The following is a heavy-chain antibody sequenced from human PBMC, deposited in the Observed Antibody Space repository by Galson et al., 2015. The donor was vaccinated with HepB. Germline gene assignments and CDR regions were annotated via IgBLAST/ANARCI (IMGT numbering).Heavy chain of an antibody. V-gene: IGHV4-34*01. J-gene: IGHJ6*02. Sequence: SETLSLTCAVYGGSFSGYYWSWIRQPPGKGLEWIGEINHSGSTNYNPSLKSRVTISVDTSKNQFSLKLSSVTAADTAVYYCARSWLAAAAEEGPYYYYGMDVWGQGTTVTVSS. CDR3: ARSWLAAAAEEGPYYYYGMDV. D-gene: IGHD6-13*01. CDR2: INHSGST. CDR1: GGSFSGYY.